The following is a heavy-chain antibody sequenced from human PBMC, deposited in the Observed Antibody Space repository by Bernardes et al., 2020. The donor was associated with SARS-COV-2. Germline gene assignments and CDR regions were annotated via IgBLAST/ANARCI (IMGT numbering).Heavy chain of an antibody. CDR3: ARSEDYGDYNNWFDP. V-gene: IGHV1-2*02. CDR1: GYTFTGYY. D-gene: IGHD4-17*01. CDR2: INPNSGGT. J-gene: IGHJ5*02. Sequence: ASVKVSCKASGYTFTGYYMHWVRQAPGQGLEWMGWINPNSGGTNYAQKFQGRVTMTRDTSISTAYMELSRLRSDDTAVYYCARSEDYGDYNNWFDPWGQGTLVTVSS.